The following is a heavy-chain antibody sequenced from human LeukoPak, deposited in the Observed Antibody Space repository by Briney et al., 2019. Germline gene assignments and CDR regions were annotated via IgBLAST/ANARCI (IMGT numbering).Heavy chain of an antibody. CDR1: GFIFSSYA. CDR2: INGSGANT. D-gene: IGHD1-1*01. V-gene: IGHV3-23*01. J-gene: IGHJ4*02. Sequence: PGGSLRLSCAASGFIFSSYAMSWVRQVPGKGLQWVSSINGSGANTYNADSVKGRFTISRDNSKTTLYVQMNSLRAEDTAVYYCAREGTGTIDYWGQGTLVTVSS. CDR3: AREGTGTIDY.